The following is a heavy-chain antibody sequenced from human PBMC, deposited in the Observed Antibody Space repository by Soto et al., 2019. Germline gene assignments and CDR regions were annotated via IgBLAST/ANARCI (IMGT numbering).Heavy chain of an antibody. D-gene: IGHD2-2*01. CDR1: GYTFTSYG. Sequence: GASVKVSCKASGYTFTSYGISWVRQAPGQGLEWMGWTSAYNGNTNYAQKLQGRVTMTTDTSTSTAYMELRSLRSDDTAVYYCARILGYCSSTSCPYYYYYGMDVWGQGTTVTVSS. J-gene: IGHJ6*02. CDR3: ARILGYCSSTSCPYYYYYGMDV. CDR2: TSAYNGNT. V-gene: IGHV1-18*04.